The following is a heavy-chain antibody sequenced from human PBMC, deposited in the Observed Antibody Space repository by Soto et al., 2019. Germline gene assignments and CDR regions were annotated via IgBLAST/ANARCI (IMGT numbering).Heavy chain of an antibody. CDR3: ARGGEPIDY. CDR2: IYYSGST. D-gene: IGHD2-21*01. CDR1: GCSLSSYY. V-gene: IGHV4-59*08. J-gene: IGHJ4*02. Sequence: PSETLSLTCTVSGCSLSSYYWSWIRQPPGKGLEWIGYIYYSGSTNYNPSLKSRVTISVDTSKNQFSLKLSSVTAADTAVYYCARGGEPIDYWGQGTLVTVSS.